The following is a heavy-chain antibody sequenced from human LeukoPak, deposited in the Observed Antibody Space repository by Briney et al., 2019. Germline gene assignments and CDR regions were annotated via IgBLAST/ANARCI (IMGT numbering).Heavy chain of an antibody. CDR2: IRYDGSNK. V-gene: IGHV3-30*02. D-gene: IGHD4-17*01. J-gene: IGHJ4*02. CDR1: GFTLSSYG. CDR3: AKEVTTVTTATFDY. Sequence: PGGSLRLSCAASGFTLSSYGMHWVRQAPGKGLEWVAFIRYDGSNKYYADSVKGRFTISRDNSKNTLYLQMNSLRAEDTAVYYCAKEVTTVTTATFDYWGQGTLVTVSS.